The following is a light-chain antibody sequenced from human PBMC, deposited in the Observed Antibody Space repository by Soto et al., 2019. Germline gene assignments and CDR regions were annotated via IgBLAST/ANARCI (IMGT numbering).Light chain of an antibody. V-gene: IGLV3-21*02. J-gene: IGLJ1*01. CDR3: QVWDSSSDPPGV. Sequence: SYELTQPPSVSVAPGQTARITCGGNNSGSKSVHWYQQKPGQAPVLVVYDDSDRPSGIPERFSGSNSGNTATLTISRVEAGDEADYYCQVWDSSSDPPGVFGTGTKLTVL. CDR1: NSGSKS. CDR2: DDS.